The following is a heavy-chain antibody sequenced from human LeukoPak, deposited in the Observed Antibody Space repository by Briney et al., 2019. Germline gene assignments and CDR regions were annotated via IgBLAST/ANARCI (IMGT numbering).Heavy chain of an antibody. CDR1: GGSISSGGYY. V-gene: IGHV4-30-2*01. CDR2: IYHSGST. J-gene: IGHJ4*02. CDR3: ARSPYDCSSTSCYTGFDY. D-gene: IGHD2-2*02. Sequence: PSQTLSLTCTVSGGSISSGGYYWSWIRQPPGTGLEWIGYIYHSGSTYYNPSLKSRVTISVARSKNQFSLKLSSVTAADTAVYYCARSPYDCSSTSCYTGFDYWGQGTLVTVSS.